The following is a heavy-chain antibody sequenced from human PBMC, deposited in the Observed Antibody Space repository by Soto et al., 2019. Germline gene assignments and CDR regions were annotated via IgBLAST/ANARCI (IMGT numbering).Heavy chain of an antibody. D-gene: IGHD3-16*01. Sequence: PGGSLRLSCAVSGFTFDDNAMHWVRQAPEKGLEWVSGINWKSDIGYADSVKGRFTISRDNAENSLYLQMNSLTAEDTALYYCAIPQDRGGRTTFIYWGQGTQVTVSS. CDR1: GFTFDDNA. J-gene: IGHJ4*02. CDR3: AIPQDRGGRTTFIY. CDR2: INWKSDI. V-gene: IGHV3-9*01.